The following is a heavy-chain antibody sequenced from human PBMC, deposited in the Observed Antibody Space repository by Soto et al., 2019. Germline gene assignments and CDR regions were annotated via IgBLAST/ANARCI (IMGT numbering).Heavy chain of an antibody. Sequence: EVQLVESGGGLVKPGGSLRLSCAASGFTFSSYSMNWVRQAPGKGLEWVSSISSSSSYIYYADSVKGRFTISRDNAKNSLYQKLNSLRAEDTAVYYCASEMSYSNYFDYWGQGTLVTVSS. V-gene: IGHV3-21*01. CDR3: ASEMSYSNYFDY. CDR1: GFTFSSYS. J-gene: IGHJ4*02. D-gene: IGHD4-4*01. CDR2: ISSSSSYI.